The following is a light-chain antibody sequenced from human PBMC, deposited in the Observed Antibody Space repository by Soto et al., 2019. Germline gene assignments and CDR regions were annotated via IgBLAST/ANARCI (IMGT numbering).Light chain of an antibody. CDR2: DVT. Sequence: QSALTQPASVSGSPGQSITISCTGTRSDVGGYNYVYWHQQHPGKAPKLMIYDVTNRPSGVSDRFSGSKSGNTASLTISGVQDEDDADYYCSSYTSSSTYVFGAGTKLTVL. CDR3: SSYTSSSTYV. CDR1: RSDVGGYNY. J-gene: IGLJ1*01. V-gene: IGLV2-14*01.